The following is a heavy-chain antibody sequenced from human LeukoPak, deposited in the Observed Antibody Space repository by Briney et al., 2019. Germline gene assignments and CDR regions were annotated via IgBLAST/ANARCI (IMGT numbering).Heavy chain of an antibody. Sequence: PSETLSLTCAISGDSVSSKRASWNWIRQSPSRGLEWLGRTYSRSKWLNDYAVSVKSRITINPDTSKNQFSLHLTSVTPDDTAVYYCARGTGSLDYWGQGTLVTVSS. J-gene: IGHJ4*02. CDR2: TYSRSKWLN. CDR3: ARGTGSLDY. V-gene: IGHV6-1*01. CDR1: GDSVSSKRAS. D-gene: IGHD1-26*01.